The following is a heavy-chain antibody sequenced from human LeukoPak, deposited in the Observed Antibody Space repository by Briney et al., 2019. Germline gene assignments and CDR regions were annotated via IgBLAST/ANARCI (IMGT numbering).Heavy chain of an antibody. Sequence: SETLSLTCTVSGGSISSGGYYWSWIRQPPGKGLGWIGYIYHSGSTYHNPSLKSRVTISVDRSKNQFSLKLSSVTAADTAVYYCARGPYDILTGYYPYYYYMDVWGKGTTATVSS. CDR1: GGSISSGGYY. D-gene: IGHD3-9*01. J-gene: IGHJ6*03. CDR2: IYHSGST. V-gene: IGHV4-30-2*01. CDR3: ARGPYDILTGYYPYYYYMDV.